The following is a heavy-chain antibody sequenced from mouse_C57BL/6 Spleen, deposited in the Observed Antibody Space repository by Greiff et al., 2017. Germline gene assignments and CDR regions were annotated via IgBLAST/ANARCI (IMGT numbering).Heavy chain of an antibody. J-gene: IGHJ4*01. CDR3: ARRYDYFCYAMEY. CDR1: GYAFTNYL. V-gene: IGHV1-54*01. CDR2: INPGSGGT. Sequence: VQRVESGAELVRPGTSVKVSCKASGYAFTNYLIEWVKQRPGQGLEWIGVINPGSGGTNYNEKFKGKATLTADKSSSTAYMQLSSLTSEDSAVYYCARRYDYFCYAMEYWGQGTSVTVSS. D-gene: IGHD2-4*01.